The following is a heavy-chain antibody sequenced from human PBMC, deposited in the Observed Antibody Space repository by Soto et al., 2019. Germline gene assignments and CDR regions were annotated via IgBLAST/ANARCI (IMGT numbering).Heavy chain of an antibody. CDR2: INGDGSST. CDR1: GFTFSSYW. D-gene: IGHD6-6*01. J-gene: IGHJ4*02. Sequence: GGSLRLSCAASGFTFSSYWMHWVRQAPGKGLVWVSRINGDGSSTSYADSVKGRFTISRDNAKNTLYLQMNSLRVEDTAVYYCARGGPYSSSEVDYWGQGTLVTVSS. CDR3: ARGGPYSSSEVDY. V-gene: IGHV3-74*01.